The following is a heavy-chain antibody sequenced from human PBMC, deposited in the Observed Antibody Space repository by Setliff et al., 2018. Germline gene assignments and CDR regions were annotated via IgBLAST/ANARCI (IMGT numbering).Heavy chain of an antibody. CDR2: IYYSGST. CDR1: GGSFSTYY. V-gene: IGHV4-59*12. J-gene: IGHJ4*02. Sequence: SETLSLTCTVSGGSFSTYYWSWIRQAPGKGLEWIGYIYYSGSTNYNPSLKSRVTISVDTSKNQFSLKLSSVTAADTAVYYCARTGGYYYGSGSYYNDYWGQGTLVTVSS. D-gene: IGHD3-10*01. CDR3: ARTGGYYYGSGSYYNDY.